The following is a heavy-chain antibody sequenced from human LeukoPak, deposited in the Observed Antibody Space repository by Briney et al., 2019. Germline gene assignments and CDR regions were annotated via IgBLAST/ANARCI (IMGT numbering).Heavy chain of an antibody. CDR3: ARGDRDPFDY. D-gene: IGHD2-21*02. J-gene: IGHJ4*02. Sequence: GGSLRLSCAASGFTVSSNYMRWVRQAPGKGLEWVSTISGSGGSTYYADSVKGRFTISRDNSKNTLYLRLNSLTAEDTAAYYCARGDRDPFDYWGQGTLVTVSS. CDR1: GFTVSSNY. CDR2: ISGSGGST. V-gene: IGHV3-23*01.